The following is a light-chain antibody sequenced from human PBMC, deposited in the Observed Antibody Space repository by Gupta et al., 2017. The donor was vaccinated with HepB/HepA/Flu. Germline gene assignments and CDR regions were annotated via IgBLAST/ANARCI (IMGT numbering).Light chain of an antibody. V-gene: IGKV1-9*01. Sequence: DIQLTQSPSFLSSSLGDRVTITCRASQDINSYLIWYQQKPGKAPKLLIYSASTLQSGVPSRFSGSGSGTEFTLTISSVQPEDFATYYCQQFNSYPITFGQGTRLEIK. J-gene: IGKJ5*01. CDR1: QDINSY. CDR2: SAS. CDR3: QQFNSYPIT.